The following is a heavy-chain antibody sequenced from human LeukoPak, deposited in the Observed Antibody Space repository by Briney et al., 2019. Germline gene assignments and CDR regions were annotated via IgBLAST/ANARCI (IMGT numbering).Heavy chain of an antibody. CDR1: GYSISSGYY. D-gene: IGHD6-6*01. CDR2: IYHSGST. Sequence: SETLSLTCAVSGYSISSGYYWGWIRQPPGEGLEWIGSIYHSGSTYYNPSLKSRVTISVDTSKNQFSLKLSSVTAADTAVYYCARIAARLYYMDVWGKGTTVTVSS. J-gene: IGHJ6*03. CDR3: ARIAARLYYMDV. V-gene: IGHV4-38-2*01.